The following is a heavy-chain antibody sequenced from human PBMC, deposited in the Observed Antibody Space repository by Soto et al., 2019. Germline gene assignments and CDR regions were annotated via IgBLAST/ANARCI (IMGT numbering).Heavy chain of an antibody. J-gene: IGHJ4*02. Sequence: EVQLLESGGGLVQPGGSLRLSCTASGFIFNNYAMNWVRQAPGKGLQWVSVISGGGAYTYFADSVKGRFTISRDNSKNTLHLQMNSLRIEDTAIYYCAKDAHALDTAWSGPFDYWGQGTLVTVSS. CDR3: AKDAHALDTAWSGPFDY. CDR2: ISGGGAYT. D-gene: IGHD2-21*02. V-gene: IGHV3-23*01. CDR1: GFIFNNYA.